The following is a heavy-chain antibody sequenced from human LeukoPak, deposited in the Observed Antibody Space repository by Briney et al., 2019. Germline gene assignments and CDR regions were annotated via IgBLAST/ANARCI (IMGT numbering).Heavy chain of an antibody. J-gene: IGHJ4*02. CDR2: IIPIFGTA. Sequence: ASVKVSCKASGGTFSSYAISWVRQAPGQGLEWMGGIIPIFGTANYAQKFQGRVTITTDESTSTAYMELSRLRSDDTAVYYCARARVDTAMVFLGYWGQGTLVTVSS. CDR1: GGTFSSYA. D-gene: IGHD5-18*01. V-gene: IGHV1-69*05. CDR3: ARARVDTAMVFLGY.